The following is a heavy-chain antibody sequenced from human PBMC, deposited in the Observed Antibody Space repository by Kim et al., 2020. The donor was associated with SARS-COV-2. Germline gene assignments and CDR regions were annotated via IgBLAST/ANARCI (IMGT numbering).Heavy chain of an antibody. Sequence: SETLSLTCAVYGGSFSGYYWSWIRQPPGKGLEWIGEINHSGSTNYNPSLKSRVTISVDTSKNQFSLKLSSVTAADTAVYYCARVRYPYPWGQGTLVTVSS. CDR1: GGSFSGYY. CDR2: INHSGST. CDR3: ARVRYPYP. D-gene: IGHD4-17*01. J-gene: IGHJ5*02. V-gene: IGHV4-34*01.